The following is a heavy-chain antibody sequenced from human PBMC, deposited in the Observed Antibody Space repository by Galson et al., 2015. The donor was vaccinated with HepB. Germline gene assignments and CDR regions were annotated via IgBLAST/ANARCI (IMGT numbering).Heavy chain of an antibody. CDR1: GYTFITYG. D-gene: IGHD5-12*01. J-gene: IGHJ4*02. CDR3: ARGGDILDY. V-gene: IGHV1-18*01. CDR2: ISVYNGNT. Sequence: SVKVSCEASGYTFITYGISWVRQAPGQGLEWMGSISVYNGNTNYAQKVQGRVTMTADTSTSTAYMELRSLRSDDTAVYYCARGGDILDYWGQGTLVIVSS.